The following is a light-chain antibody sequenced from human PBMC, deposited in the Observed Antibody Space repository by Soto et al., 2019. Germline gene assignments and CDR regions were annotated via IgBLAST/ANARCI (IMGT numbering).Light chain of an antibody. J-gene: IGKJ1*01. Sequence: TLSLSPGERATLSCRASQSVSSSYLAWYQQKPGQAPRLLIYGASSRATGIPDRFSGSGSGTDFTLTISRLEPEDFAVYYCQQYGSSPPKTFGQGTKVDIK. CDR1: QSVSSSY. V-gene: IGKV3-20*01. CDR2: GAS. CDR3: QQYGSSPPKT.